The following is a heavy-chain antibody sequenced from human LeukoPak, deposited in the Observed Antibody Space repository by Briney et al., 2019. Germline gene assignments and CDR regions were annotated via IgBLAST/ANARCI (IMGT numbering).Heavy chain of an antibody. CDR1: GFTFSSYG. CDR2: ISYDGSNK. J-gene: IGHJ4*02. Sequence: GKSLRLSCAASGFTFSSYGMHWVRQAPGTGLEWVAVISYDGSNKYYADSVKGRFTISRDNSKSTLYLQMNSLRTEDTAVYYCAKDRDKFWSGSQVWGQGTLVTVSS. CDR3: AKDRDKFWSGSQV. D-gene: IGHD3-3*01. V-gene: IGHV3-30*18.